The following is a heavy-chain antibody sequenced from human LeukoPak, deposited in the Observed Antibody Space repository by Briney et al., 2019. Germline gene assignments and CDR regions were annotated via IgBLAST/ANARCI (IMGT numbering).Heavy chain of an antibody. CDR2: ISSGGTTI. J-gene: IGHJ4*02. CDR3: ARDLMPYVDPEYFDH. V-gene: IGHV3-48*03. D-gene: IGHD3-9*01. Sequence: GGSLRLSCEASGFTFSNFAMNWVRQAPGKGLEWISFISSGGTTISYAESVRGRFTISRDNARNSSFLQMNSLRVEDTAVCYCARDLMPYVDPEYFDHWGQGTLVTVSS. CDR1: GFTFSNFA.